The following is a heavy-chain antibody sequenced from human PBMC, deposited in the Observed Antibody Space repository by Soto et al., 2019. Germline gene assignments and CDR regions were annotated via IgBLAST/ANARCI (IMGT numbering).Heavy chain of an antibody. J-gene: IGHJ5*02. V-gene: IGHV4-4*02. D-gene: IGHD2-21*02. Sequence: QVQLQESGPRLVKPSGSLSLTCGVSGGTVASSHWWSWVRQSPGGGLEWIGNVYHTGDTNFNPSLESRVTISVDKSSNQFSLRLNSPTAADTAVYFCAREIVTAGGNNYFDPWGPGTLVTVSS. CDR1: GGTVASSHW. CDR3: AREIVTAGGNNYFDP. CDR2: VYHTGDT.